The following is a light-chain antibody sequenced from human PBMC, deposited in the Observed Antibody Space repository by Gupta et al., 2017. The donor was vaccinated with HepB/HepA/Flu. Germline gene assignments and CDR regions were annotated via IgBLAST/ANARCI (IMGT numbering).Light chain of an antibody. CDR1: QGVSSS. V-gene: IGKV1-9*01. J-gene: IGKJ4*01. CDR2: AAS. CDR3: QQLNTYPVT. Sequence: DIQLTQSPSFLSASIGDRVTITCRASQGVSSSLAWYQQKPGKAPNLLIYAASTLQSGVPSRFSGSGSGTEFTLTITSLQPEDFATYYCQQLNTYPVTFGGGTKVEI.